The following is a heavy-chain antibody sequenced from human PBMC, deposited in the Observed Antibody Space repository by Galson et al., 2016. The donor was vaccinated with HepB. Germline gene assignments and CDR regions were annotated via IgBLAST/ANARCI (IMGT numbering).Heavy chain of an antibody. V-gene: IGHV3-74*01. CDR1: GFTFRSHW. Sequence: SLRLSCAASGFTFRSHWAHWVRQVPGKGLVWVSRISPDGSVTNYADSVKGRFTISRDNAKNTLYLQMNSQRAEDTAVYFCAKDEVAGSGSCNYWGQGTQVTVSS. J-gene: IGHJ4*02. CDR2: ISPDGSVT. D-gene: IGHD3-10*01. CDR3: AKDEVAGSGSCNY.